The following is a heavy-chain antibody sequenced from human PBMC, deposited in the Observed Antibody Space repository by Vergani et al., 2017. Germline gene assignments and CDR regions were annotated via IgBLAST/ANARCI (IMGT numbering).Heavy chain of an antibody. CDR3: AGGWSGATTRRWFDP. J-gene: IGHJ5*02. Sequence: QVQLQQWGAGLLKPSETLSLTCAVYGGSFSGYYWSWIRQPPGKGLEWIGEINHSGSTNYNPALKSRVTISVDTSKNQFSLRLSSVTAADTAVYYCAGGWSGATTRRWFDPWGQGSLVTVSS. D-gene: IGHD5-24*01. V-gene: IGHV4-34*01. CDR1: GGSFSGYY. CDR2: INHSGST.